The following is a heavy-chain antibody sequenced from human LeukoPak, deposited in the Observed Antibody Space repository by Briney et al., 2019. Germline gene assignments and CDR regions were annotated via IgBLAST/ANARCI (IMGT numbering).Heavy chain of an antibody. CDR1: GGRFNDHS. D-gene: IGHD3-10*01. CDR3: ARGNFYDNKGYSPELRY. V-gene: IGHV1-2*02. J-gene: IGHJ4*02. CDR2: SDPKSGAT. Sequence: GASVKVSCKTSGGRFNDHSLNWVRQAPGQRFEWMGWSDPKSGATKYEHFQGRVTMTRDTSISTAYMELSRLTSDDTAVYYCARGNFYDNKGYSPELRYWGQGTLVTVSS.